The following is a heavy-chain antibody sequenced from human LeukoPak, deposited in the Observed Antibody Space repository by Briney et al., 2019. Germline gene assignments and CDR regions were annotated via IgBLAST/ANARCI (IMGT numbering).Heavy chain of an antibody. V-gene: IGHV3-7*03. CDR1: GFTFSSYW. CDR3: ARGGGLDV. D-gene: IGHD3-16*01. J-gene: IGHJ6*02. Sequence: GGSLRLSCAASGFTFSSYWMNWAHQAPGKGLEWVASINHNGNVNYYVDSVKGRFTISRDNAKNSLHLQMSNLRAEDTAVYFCARGGGLDVWGQGATVTVSS. CDR2: INHNGNVN.